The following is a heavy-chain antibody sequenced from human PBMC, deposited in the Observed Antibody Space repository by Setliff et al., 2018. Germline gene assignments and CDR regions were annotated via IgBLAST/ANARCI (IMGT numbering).Heavy chain of an antibody. CDR2: INPSGGRL. D-gene: IGHD3-10*01. J-gene: IGHJ6*03. Sequence: ASVKVSCKASGYTFTNYYIHWVRQTPGQGLEWMGIINPSGGRLSYAEKFQDRVTMTRDTSTNTVYMDLSSLRDDDTAVYYCARATMVRGVSRYYYYYMDVWGKGTTVTVSS. CDR3: ARATMVRGVSRYYYYYMDV. CDR1: GYTFTNYY. V-gene: IGHV1-46*01.